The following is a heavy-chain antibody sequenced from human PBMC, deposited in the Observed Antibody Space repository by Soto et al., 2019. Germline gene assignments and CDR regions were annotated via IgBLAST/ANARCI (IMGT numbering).Heavy chain of an antibody. CDR2: IIPILGIA. J-gene: IGHJ2*01. V-gene: IGHV1-69*02. D-gene: IGHD1-1*01. CDR3: ASELSPPNAFDL. CDR1: GGTFSSYT. Sequence: QVQLVQSGAEVKKPGSSVKVSCKASGGTFSSYTISWVRQAPGQGLEWMGRIIPILGIANYAQKFQGRVTITADKSTSTAYMELSSLRSEDTAVYYCASELSPPNAFDLWGRGTLVTVSS.